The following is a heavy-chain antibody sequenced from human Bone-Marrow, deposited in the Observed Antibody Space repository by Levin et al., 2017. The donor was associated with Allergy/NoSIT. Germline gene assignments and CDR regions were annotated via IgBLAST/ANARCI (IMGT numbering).Heavy chain of an antibody. CDR1: GFTFNNYA. D-gene: IGHD1-1*01. J-gene: IGHJ4*02. CDR2: VSFAGDNN. V-gene: IGHV3-30-3*01. CDR3: ARVPPYGSSTGTGYFDH. Sequence: GESLKISCAASGFTFNNYAMHWVRQAPGRGLEWVAVVSFAGDNNYYAESVRGRFTIPRDNSRNTMSLLMNSLRPEDPALYFCARVPPYGSSTGTGYFDHWGQGILVTVSS.